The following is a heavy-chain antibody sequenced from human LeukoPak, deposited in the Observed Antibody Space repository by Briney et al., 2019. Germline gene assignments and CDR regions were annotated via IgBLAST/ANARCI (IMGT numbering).Heavy chain of an antibody. V-gene: IGHV3-7*01. Sequence: HPGGSLRLSCAASGFIFSNYWMTWVRQAPGKGLEWVAHIRQDGSERHYVDSVKDRFTISRDNAKNSLDLQMDSLRAEDTAVCYCARDWGSTGYDLYDSWGQGTLVTVSS. D-gene: IGHD5-12*01. CDR2: IRQDGSER. J-gene: IGHJ4*02. CDR3: ARDWGSTGYDLYDS. CDR1: GFIFSNYW.